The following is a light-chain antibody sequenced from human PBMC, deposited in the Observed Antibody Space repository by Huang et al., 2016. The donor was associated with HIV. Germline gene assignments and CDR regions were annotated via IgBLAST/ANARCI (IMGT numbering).Light chain of an antibody. CDR1: QSVLYSSTNKNY. J-gene: IGKJ2*01. Sequence: DIVMTQSPESLAVSLGEGATINCKSSQSVLYSSTNKNYLTWYQQKPGQPPKLLIYWASTRDSGVPDRFSGSGSGTDFTLTISSLQAEDVAVYYCQQFYTTPLTFGQGTKLEIK. CDR2: WAS. CDR3: QQFYTTPLT. V-gene: IGKV4-1*01.